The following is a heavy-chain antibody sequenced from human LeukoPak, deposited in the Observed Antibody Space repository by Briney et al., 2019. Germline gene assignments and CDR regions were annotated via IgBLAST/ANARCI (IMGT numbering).Heavy chain of an antibody. CDR3: ARLSRFDWVTRSIDY. J-gene: IGHJ4*02. Sequence: GESLKISCKGSGYSFTSYWIGWVRQMPGKGLEWMGIIYPGDSDTRYSPSFQGQVTISADKSISTAYLQWSSLKASDTAMCYCARLSRFDWVTRSIDYWGQGTLVTVSS. CDR1: GYSFTSYW. CDR2: IYPGDSDT. D-gene: IGHD3-9*01. V-gene: IGHV5-51*01.